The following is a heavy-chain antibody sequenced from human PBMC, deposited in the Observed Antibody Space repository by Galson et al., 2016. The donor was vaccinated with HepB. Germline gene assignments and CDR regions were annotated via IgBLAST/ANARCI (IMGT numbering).Heavy chain of an antibody. V-gene: IGHV3-23*01. CDR3: AKFASGTYYLDSFDD. CDR2: ISGSGGST. J-gene: IGHJ4*02. CDR1: RFTFRSYA. D-gene: IGHD3-10*01. Sequence: SLRLSCAASRFTFRSYAMTWVRQAPGKGLEWVSTISGSGGSTYHADSVKGRFTISRDNSKNTVYLQMNSLRAEDTAVYYCAKFASGTYYLDSFDDWGQGTLVTVSS.